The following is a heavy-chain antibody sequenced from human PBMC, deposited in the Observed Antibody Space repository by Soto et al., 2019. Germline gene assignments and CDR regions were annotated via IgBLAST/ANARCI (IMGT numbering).Heavy chain of an antibody. D-gene: IGHD2-2*01. CDR3: AREGEGYCSSTSCGNNWFDP. Sequence: ASVKVSCKASGYTFTGYYMHWVRQAPGQGLEWMGWINPNSGGTNYAQKFQGWVTMTRDTSISTAYMELSRLRSDDTAVYYCAREGEGYCSSTSCGNNWFDPWGQGTLVTVSS. J-gene: IGHJ5*02. CDR1: GYTFTGYY. CDR2: INPNSGGT. V-gene: IGHV1-2*04.